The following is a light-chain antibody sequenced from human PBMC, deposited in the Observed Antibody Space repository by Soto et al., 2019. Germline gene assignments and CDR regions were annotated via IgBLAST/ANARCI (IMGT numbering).Light chain of an antibody. CDR1: RGISSN. V-gene: IGKV3-15*01. J-gene: IGKJ5*01. CDR3: QQYGSSPT. Sequence: IVMTQSPATLSVSPGERATLSCRASRGISSNLAWYQQKPGQAPRLLICDASTRATGIPARFSGSGPGTEFTLTISRLEPEDFAVYYCQQYGSSPTFGQGTRLEIK. CDR2: DAS.